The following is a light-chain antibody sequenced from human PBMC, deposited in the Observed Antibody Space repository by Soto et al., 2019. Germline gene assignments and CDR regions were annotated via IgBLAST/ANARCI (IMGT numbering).Light chain of an antibody. CDR3: QQRQYWPPIT. CDR1: QSVSSY. V-gene: IGKV3-11*01. CDR2: DTS. Sequence: EIVMTQSPATLSVSPVERATLSCMASQSVSSYLAWYQQKPGQAPRLLIYDTSNRATGVPARFSGSGSGTDFTLTISSLEPEDCAIYYCQQRQYWPPITFGQGTRLEIK. J-gene: IGKJ5*01.